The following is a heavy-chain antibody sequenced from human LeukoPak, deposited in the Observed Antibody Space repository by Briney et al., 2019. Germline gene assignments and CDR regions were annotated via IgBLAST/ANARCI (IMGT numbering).Heavy chain of an antibody. Sequence: PGGSLRLSCAASGFTFSSYAMSWVRQAPGKGLEWVSVIYSGGSTYYADSVKGRFTISRDNSKNTLYLQMNSLRAEDTAVYYCAKDLMRDRWFGESWGQGTLVTVSS. CDR1: GFTFSSYA. V-gene: IGHV3-66*01. CDR2: IYSGGST. J-gene: IGHJ5*02. D-gene: IGHD3-10*01. CDR3: AKDLMRDRWFGES.